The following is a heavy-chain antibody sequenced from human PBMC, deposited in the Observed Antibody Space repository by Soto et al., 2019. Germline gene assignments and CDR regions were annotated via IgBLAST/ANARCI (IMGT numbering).Heavy chain of an antibody. D-gene: IGHD5-18*01. Sequence: LSLTCDVSGYSITSAYYWGWIRQPPGKGLEWIGSVYSQSGRTYHNPSLKSRFTISVDASKNQFSLELTSVTAADTAVYYCVRDRGIQLWRLDYWGQGILVTVSS. CDR1: GYSITSAYY. V-gene: IGHV4-38-2*02. CDR2: VYSQSGRT. J-gene: IGHJ4*02. CDR3: VRDRGIQLWRLDY.